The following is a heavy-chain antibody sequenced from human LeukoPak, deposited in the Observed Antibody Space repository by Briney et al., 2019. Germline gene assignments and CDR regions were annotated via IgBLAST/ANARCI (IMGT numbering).Heavy chain of an antibody. V-gene: IGHV4-59*01. Sequence: PSETLSLTCTVSGGSISSYYWSWIRQPPGKGLEWIGYIYYSGSTNYNPSLKSRVTISVDTSKNQFSLKLSSVTAADTAVYYCARFYSGSIDAFDIWGQGTMVTVSS. D-gene: IGHD1-26*01. J-gene: IGHJ3*02. CDR2: IYYSGST. CDR3: ARFYSGSIDAFDI. CDR1: GGSISSYY.